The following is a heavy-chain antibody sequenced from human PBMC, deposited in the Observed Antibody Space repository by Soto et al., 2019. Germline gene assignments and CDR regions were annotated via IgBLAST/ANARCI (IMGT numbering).Heavy chain of an antibody. J-gene: IGHJ6*02. CDR3: ARGEDTAMVHSSYYYYYGMDV. Sequence: HVQLVQSGAEVKKPGASVKVSCKASGYTFTSYDINWVRQATGQGLEWMGWMNPNSGNTGYAQKFQGRVTMTRNTSISTAYMELSSLRSEDTAVYYCARGEDTAMVHSSYYYYYGMDVWGQGTTVTVSS. CDR1: GYTFTSYD. V-gene: IGHV1-8*01. D-gene: IGHD5-18*01. CDR2: MNPNSGNT.